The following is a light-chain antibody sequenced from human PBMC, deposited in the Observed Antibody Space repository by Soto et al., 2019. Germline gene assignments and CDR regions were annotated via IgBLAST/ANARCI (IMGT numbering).Light chain of an antibody. CDR3: QQYSRYSA. J-gene: IGKJ2*01. V-gene: IGKV1-5*03. Sequence: DIQMTQSPATLSASVGDRVTITCLASQSINSWLAWYQQKPGKAPELLIYQASILEPGVPSRLSGSRSRTEFPLTISSLQPDDFATYYCQQYSRYSAFGQGTKVDI. CDR2: QAS. CDR1: QSINSW.